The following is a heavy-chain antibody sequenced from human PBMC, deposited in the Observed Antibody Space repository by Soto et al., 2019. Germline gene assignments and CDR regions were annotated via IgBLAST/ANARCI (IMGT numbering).Heavy chain of an antibody. J-gene: IGHJ6*03. CDR2: ISGSGGST. V-gene: IGHV3-23*01. D-gene: IGHD1-1*01. CDR1: GFTFSSYA. Sequence: EVQLLESGGGLVQPGGSLRLSCAASGFTFSSYAMSWVRQAPGKGLEWVSAISGSGGSTYYADSVKGRFTISRDNSKNTLYLQMNSLRAEDTAVYYCAKGTRMEYSYYYYMDVWGKGTTVTVSS. CDR3: AKGTRMEYSYYYYMDV.